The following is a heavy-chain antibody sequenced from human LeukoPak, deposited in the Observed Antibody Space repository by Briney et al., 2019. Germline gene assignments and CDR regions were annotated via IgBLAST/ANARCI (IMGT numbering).Heavy chain of an antibody. CDR3: ARAGTNLGDYDY. J-gene: IGHJ4*02. CDR1: GYSISSGHY. Sequence: SETLSLTCTVSGYSISSGHYWAWIRQSPEQGLGCIATMFHSGSTYYNPSLKSRVTTSVDTSKNEFSLNLSSVTAADTAVYYCARAGTNLGDYDYWGQGTLVTVSS. CDR2: MFHSGST. D-gene: IGHD4-17*01. V-gene: IGHV4-38-2*02.